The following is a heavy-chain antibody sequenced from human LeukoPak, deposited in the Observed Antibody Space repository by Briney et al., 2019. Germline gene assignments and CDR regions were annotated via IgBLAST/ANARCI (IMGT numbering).Heavy chain of an antibody. CDR1: GDSISSNSAA. CDR2: TYYRSEWYT. CDR3: VRDCHFCMERRAFDY. J-gene: IGHJ4*02. Sequence: PSQTLSLTCAISGDSISSNSAAWNWIRQSPSRGLEWLGRTYYRSEWYTDYALSLKSRLTIDPDTSKNQFTLQLNSVTPEDTAVYYCVRDCHFCMERRAFDYWGQGTLVTVSS. D-gene: IGHD2-8*01. V-gene: IGHV6-1*01.